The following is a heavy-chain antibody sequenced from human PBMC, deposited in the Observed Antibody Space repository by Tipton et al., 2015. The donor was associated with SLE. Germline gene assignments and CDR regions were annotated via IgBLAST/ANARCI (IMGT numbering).Heavy chain of an antibody. J-gene: IGHJ2*01. CDR1: GGSISSYY. Sequence: TLSLTCTVSGGSISSYYWSWIRQPPGKGLEWIGEISHGGITNYNPSLKSRVTISVDTSKNQFSLKLSSVTAADTAVYYCARRLVRYDSRYFDLWGRGTLDTVSS. CDR2: ISHGGIT. CDR3: ARRLVRYDSRYFDL. V-gene: IGHV4-34*01. D-gene: IGHD3-22*01.